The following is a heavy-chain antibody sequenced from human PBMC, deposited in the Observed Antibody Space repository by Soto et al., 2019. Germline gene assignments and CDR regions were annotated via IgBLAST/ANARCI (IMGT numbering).Heavy chain of an antibody. CDR2: ISPYNGDT. Sequence: QVQLVQSGAEVKSPGASLKVSCKASGYTFTTYGFNWVRQAPGQGLEWMGWISPYNGDTNYAQNFQGRVTLTTDTSTSTAYMELRSLTSDDTAVYYCARTPRAHMIVLEAATRFDYWGQGTLVTVSS. V-gene: IGHV1-18*04. CDR3: ARTPRAHMIVLEAATRFDY. J-gene: IGHJ4*02. CDR1: GYTFTTYG. D-gene: IGHD2-15*01.